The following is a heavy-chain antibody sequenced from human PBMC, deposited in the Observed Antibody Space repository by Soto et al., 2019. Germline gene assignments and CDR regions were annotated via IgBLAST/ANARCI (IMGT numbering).Heavy chain of an antibody. CDR2: ISYDGANK. J-gene: IGHJ4*02. Sequence: QVQLVESGGGVVQPGRSLRLSCAASGFSFSISPMQWVRQAPGKGPEWVALISYDGANKFYADSVKGRFTISRDNSKSTLYLQVDSLRPEDAAVYYCARDPKTSGGQHWAFNYFDSWGQGTLVTVSS. D-gene: IGHD7-27*01. CDR3: ARDPKTSGGQHWAFNYFDS. V-gene: IGHV3-30-3*01. CDR1: GFSFSISP.